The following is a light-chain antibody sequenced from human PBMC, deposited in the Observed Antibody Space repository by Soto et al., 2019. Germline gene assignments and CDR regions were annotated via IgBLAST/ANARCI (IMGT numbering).Light chain of an antibody. Sequence: EIVMTQSPASLSVSPGDGATLSCRASQSVASNVAWYQQKPGQGPRLLIHGASTRALGVPARFSGSGSGTDFTLAISSLQSEDFAVYDCQQYHNWPPQYTFGQGTKLQIK. V-gene: IGKV3-15*01. J-gene: IGKJ2*01. CDR2: GAS. CDR3: QQYHNWPPQYT. CDR1: QSVASN.